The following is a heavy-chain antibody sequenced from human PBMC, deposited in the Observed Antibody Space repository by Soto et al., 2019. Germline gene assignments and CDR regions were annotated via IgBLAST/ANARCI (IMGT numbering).Heavy chain of an antibody. CDR3: ARVNYDSSGYYPPKNLVSGAYGMDV. V-gene: IGHV1-8*01. Sequence: ASVKVSCKASGYTFTSYDINWVRQATGQGLEWMGWMNPNSGNTGYAQKFQGRVTITADESTSTAYMELSSLRSEDTAVYYCARVNYDSSGYYPPKNLVSGAYGMDVWGQGTTVTVSS. CDR1: GYTFTSYD. CDR2: MNPNSGNT. J-gene: IGHJ6*02. D-gene: IGHD3-22*01.